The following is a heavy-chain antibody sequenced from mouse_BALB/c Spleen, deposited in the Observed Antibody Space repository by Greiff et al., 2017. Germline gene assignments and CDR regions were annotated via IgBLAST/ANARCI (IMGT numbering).Heavy chain of an antibody. CDR2: IWTGGGT. V-gene: IGHV2-9-2*01. Sequence: VQLQESGPGLVAPSQSLSITCTVSGFSLTSYDISWIRQPPGKGLEWLGVIWTGGGTNYNSAFMSRLSISKDNSKSQVFLKMNSLQTDDTAIYYCVRDRSLVGAMDYWGQGTSVTVSS. D-gene: IGHD2-10*02. CDR3: VRDRSLVGAMDY. J-gene: IGHJ4*01. CDR1: GFSLTSYD.